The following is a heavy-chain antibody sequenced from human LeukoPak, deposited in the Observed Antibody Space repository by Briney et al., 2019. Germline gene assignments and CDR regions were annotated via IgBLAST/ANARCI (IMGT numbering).Heavy chain of an antibody. CDR2: IYYSGST. Sequence: SETLSLTCTVSGGSISSYYWSWIRQPPGKGLEWIGYIYYSGSTNYNPSLKSRVTISVDTSKNQFSLKLSSVTAADTAVYYCARETCGSHGAFDIWGQGTMVTVSS. D-gene: IGHD1-26*01. CDR1: GGSISSYY. J-gene: IGHJ3*02. V-gene: IGHV4-59*01. CDR3: ARETCGSHGAFDI.